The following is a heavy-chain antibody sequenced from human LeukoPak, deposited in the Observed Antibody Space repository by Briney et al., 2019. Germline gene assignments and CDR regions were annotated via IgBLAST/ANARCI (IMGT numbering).Heavy chain of an antibody. CDR1: GGSISSGDYY. V-gene: IGHV4-30-4*08. CDR2: IYYSGST. Sequence: SQTLSLTCTVSGGSISSGDYYWSWIRQPPGKCLEWSGYIYYSGSTYYNPSLKSRVTISVDTSKNQFSLKLSSVTAADTAVYYCARYVELGYCSGGSCTGSRWFDPWGQGTLVTVSS. D-gene: IGHD2-15*01. CDR3: ARYVELGYCSGGSCTGSRWFDP. J-gene: IGHJ5*02.